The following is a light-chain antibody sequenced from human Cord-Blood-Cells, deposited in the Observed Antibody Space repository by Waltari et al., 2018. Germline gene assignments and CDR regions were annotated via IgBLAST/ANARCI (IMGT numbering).Light chain of an antibody. V-gene: IGLV2-11*01. Sequence: QSALTPPRSVSGSPGQSVTISCTGTSSDVGGYHYVSWYQQHPGKAPNLMIYDVSKRPSGVPDRFSGSKSCNTASLTISGLQAEDEADYYCCSYAGSYTWVFGGGTKLTVL. J-gene: IGLJ3*02. CDR2: DVS. CDR3: CSYAGSYTWV. CDR1: SSDVGGYHY.